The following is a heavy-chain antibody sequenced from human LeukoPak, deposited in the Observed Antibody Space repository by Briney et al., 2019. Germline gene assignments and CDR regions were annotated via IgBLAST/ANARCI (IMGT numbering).Heavy chain of an antibody. J-gene: IGHJ4*02. CDR2: IYPGDSDT. CDR3: ARHYYNSSGDSPYFDY. V-gene: IGHV5-51*01. CDR1: GYSFTSYW. D-gene: IGHD3-22*01. Sequence: GESLKISCKGSGYSFTSYWIAWVRQMPGKGLEWMGIIYPGDSDTRYSPSFQGQVIISADKSINTAYLQWSSLKASDTAIYYCARHYYNSSGDSPYFDYWGQGTLVTDSS.